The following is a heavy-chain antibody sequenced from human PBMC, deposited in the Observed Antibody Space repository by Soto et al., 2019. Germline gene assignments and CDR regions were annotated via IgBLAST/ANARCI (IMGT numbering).Heavy chain of an antibody. J-gene: IGHJ4*02. CDR2: IKSKTDGGTA. D-gene: IGHD3-9*01. V-gene: IGHV3-15*01. CDR3: TTGIYYDILTGYHNVAY. CDR1: GFNLSHPW. Sequence: GGSLRLSCVASGFNLSHPWMTWIRQAAGKGLEWVGRIKSKTDGGTADYAAPVKGRATISRDDSKNTVYLQMNSLKTEDTAVYYCTTGIYYDILTGYHNVAYWGQGALVTVSS.